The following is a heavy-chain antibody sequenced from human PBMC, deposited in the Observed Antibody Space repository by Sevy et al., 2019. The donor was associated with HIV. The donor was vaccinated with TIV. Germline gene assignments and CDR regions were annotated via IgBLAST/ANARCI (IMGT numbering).Heavy chain of an antibody. V-gene: IGHV3-30*18. CDR2: ISYDGSNK. CDR3: AKDKVSSSSWYSMDV. Sequence: GGSLRLSCAASGFTFSSYGMHWVRQAPGKGLEWVAVISYDGSNKYYADSVKGRFTISRDNSKNTLYLQMNSLRAEDTAVYYCAKDKVSSSSWYSMDVWGQGTTVTVSS. CDR1: GFTFSSYG. J-gene: IGHJ6*02. D-gene: IGHD6-13*01.